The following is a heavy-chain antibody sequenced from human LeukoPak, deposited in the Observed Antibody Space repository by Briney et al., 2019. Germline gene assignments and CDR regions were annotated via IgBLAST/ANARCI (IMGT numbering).Heavy chain of an antibody. CDR2: IYHSGST. CDR1: GGSFSGYY. CDR3: ARITEDWFDP. Sequence: SETLSLTGAVYGGSFSGYYWSWIRQPPGKGLEWIGEIYHSGSTNYNPSLKSRVTISVDKSKNQFSLKLSSVTAADTAVYYCARITEDWFDPWGQGTLVTVSS. J-gene: IGHJ5*02. V-gene: IGHV4-34*01.